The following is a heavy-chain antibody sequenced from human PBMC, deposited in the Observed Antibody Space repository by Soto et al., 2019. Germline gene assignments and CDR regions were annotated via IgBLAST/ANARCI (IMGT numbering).Heavy chain of an antibody. Sequence: EVPLLESGGGLVQPGGSLRLSCAASGFTFSSYAMSWVRQAPGKGLEWVSALSGSGGSTYYADSVKGRFTISRDNSKNTLYLQMNSLRAEDTAVYYCAKAKEPRNYGMDVWGQGTTVTVSS. CDR1: GFTFSSYA. V-gene: IGHV3-23*01. CDR2: LSGSGGST. CDR3: AKAKEPRNYGMDV. D-gene: IGHD1-1*01. J-gene: IGHJ6*02.